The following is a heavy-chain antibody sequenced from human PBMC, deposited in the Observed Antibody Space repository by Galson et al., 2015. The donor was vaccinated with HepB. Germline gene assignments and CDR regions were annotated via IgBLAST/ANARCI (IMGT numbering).Heavy chain of an antibody. V-gene: IGHV6-1*01. CDR2: TYYRPKWYN. D-gene: IGHD3-10*01. CDR3: ARTYYYGSGVPRRFDP. CDR1: GDSVSSNSAA. J-gene: IGHJ5*02. Sequence: CAISGDSVSSNSAAWNWIRQSPSRGLEWLGRTYYRPKWYNDYAIFVKSRIIINPDTSKNQFSLQLNSVTPEDTAMYYCARTYYYGSGVPRRFDPWGQGTLVTVSS.